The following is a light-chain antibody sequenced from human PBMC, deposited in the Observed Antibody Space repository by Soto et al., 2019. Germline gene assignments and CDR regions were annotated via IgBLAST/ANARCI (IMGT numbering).Light chain of an antibody. J-gene: IGLJ1*01. V-gene: IGLV2-14*01. CDR3: SSYTGSSTLYV. CDR2: DVS. CDR1: SSDVGGYNY. Sequence: QSVLTQPASVSGSPGQSITISCTGTSSDVGGYNYVSWYQQYPGKAPKLMIFDVSNRPSGVSNRSSGSKSGNTASLTISGLQAEDEADYYCSSYTGSSTLYVFGTGTKLTVL.